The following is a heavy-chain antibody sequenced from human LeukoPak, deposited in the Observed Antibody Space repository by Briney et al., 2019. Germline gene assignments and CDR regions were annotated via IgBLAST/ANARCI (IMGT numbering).Heavy chain of an antibody. CDR3: GRPPGITASSELQY. CDR2: IRHDGSNA. J-gene: IGHJ4*02. CDR1: GFTFRIYG. Sequence: PGGSLRLSCEASGFTFRIYGMHWVRQAPGKGLEWVAFIRHDGSNAYYRDSVKGRFTISRDNSKNTLYLQINNPTTEDTAMYFCGRPPGITASSELQYWGQGTLVTVSS. D-gene: IGHD1-20*01. V-gene: IGHV3-30*02.